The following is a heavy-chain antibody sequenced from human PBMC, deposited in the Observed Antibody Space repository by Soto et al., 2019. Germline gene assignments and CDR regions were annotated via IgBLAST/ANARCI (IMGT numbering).Heavy chain of an antibody. CDR2: IYGNGGGI. CDR3: AKDAVYGDGLWLIDH. CDR1: GLPHSSFA. V-gene: IGHV3-23*01. J-gene: IGHJ4*02. Sequence: GGSLRLSCTASGLPHSSFAMMWVRQAPGKGLECVSGIYGNGGGIEYADSVKGRFTISRDNSKNTMYLQMTDLRADDTAVYYCAKDAVYGDGLWLIDHRGQGPQVPVSP. D-gene: IGHD4-17*01.